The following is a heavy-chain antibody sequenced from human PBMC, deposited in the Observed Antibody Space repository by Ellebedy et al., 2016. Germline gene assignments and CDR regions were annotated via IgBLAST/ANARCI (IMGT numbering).Heavy chain of an antibody. Sequence: SETLSLTCTVSGGSISSSSYYWGWIRQPPGKGREWIGSIYYGGSTYYTPSLKSRVTISVDTSKNQFSLKLSSVTAADTAVYYCARPYSSGWYYWGQGTLVTVSS. D-gene: IGHD6-19*01. CDR3: ARPYSSGWYY. V-gene: IGHV4-39*01. J-gene: IGHJ4*02. CDR2: IYYGGST. CDR1: GGSISSSSYY.